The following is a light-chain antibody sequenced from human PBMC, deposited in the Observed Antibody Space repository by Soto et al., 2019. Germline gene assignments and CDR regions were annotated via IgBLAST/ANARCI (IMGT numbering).Light chain of an antibody. CDR1: QPISDY. Sequence: DIQITHSPHSLSASVGDRVTITSRTSQPISDYLNWYQQKPGKAPTLLIYTTSNLQSGVPSRFSGSGSGTDFTLTISRLEPEDFAVYYCQQYGSSITFCQGTRLEI. CDR3: QQYGSSIT. J-gene: IGKJ5*01. V-gene: IGKV1-39*01. CDR2: TTS.